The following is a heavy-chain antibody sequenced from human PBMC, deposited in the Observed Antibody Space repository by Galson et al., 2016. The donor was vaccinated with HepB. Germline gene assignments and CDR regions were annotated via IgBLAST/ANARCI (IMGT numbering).Heavy chain of an antibody. CDR2: IYYTGNT. CDR3: ARDRAVAGDFDF. J-gene: IGHJ4*02. D-gene: IGHD6-19*01. Sequence: ETLSLTCTVSGDSLSSNYYWGWLRQPPGKGLEWVGSIYYTGNTYANPPLKSRVSISIDTSKKQFALNLTSVTAADTAVYYCARDRAVAGDFDFWGQGILVTVSS. CDR1: GDSLSSNYY. V-gene: IGHV4-39*06.